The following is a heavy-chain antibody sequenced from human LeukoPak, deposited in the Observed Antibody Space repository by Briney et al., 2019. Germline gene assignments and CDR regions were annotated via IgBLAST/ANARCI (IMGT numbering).Heavy chain of an antibody. CDR1: GGSISSYY. Sequence: SETLSLTCTVSGGSISSYYWGWIRQPPGKGLEWIGYIYYSGSTNYNPSLKSRVTISVDTSKNQFSLKLSSVTAADTAVYYCARDRGDYYDADAFDIWGQGTMVTVSS. D-gene: IGHD3-22*01. J-gene: IGHJ3*02. V-gene: IGHV4-59*01. CDR2: IYYSGST. CDR3: ARDRGDYYDADAFDI.